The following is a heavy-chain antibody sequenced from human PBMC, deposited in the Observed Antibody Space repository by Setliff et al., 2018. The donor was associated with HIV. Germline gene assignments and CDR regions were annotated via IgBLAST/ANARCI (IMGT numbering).Heavy chain of an antibody. Sequence: VKVSCKASGYTFTSYAMHWVRQAPGQRLEWMGWINAGNGNTKYSQKFQGRVTITRDTSASTAYMELSSLRSEDTAVYYCARAEFLEWPFDYWGQGTLVTVSS. CDR2: INAGNGNT. J-gene: IGHJ4*02. D-gene: IGHD3-3*01. CDR3: ARAEFLEWPFDY. V-gene: IGHV1-3*01. CDR1: GYTFTSYA.